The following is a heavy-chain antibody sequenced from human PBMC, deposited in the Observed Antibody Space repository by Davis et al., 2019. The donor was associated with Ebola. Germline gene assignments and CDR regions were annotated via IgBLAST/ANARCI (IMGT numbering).Heavy chain of an antibody. V-gene: IGHV3-74*01. J-gene: IGHJ2*01. CDR3: AKDKTMATHYWYFDL. Sequence: GESLKISCVGSGFTFSHYWMHWVRQAPGRGLVWVARVTGDGNTFYADSVKDRVTISRDNAKSTLYLQMSSLRVEDTAVYYCAKDKTMATHYWYFDLWGRGTLVTVSS. CDR2: VTGDGNT. D-gene: IGHD4/OR15-4a*01. CDR1: GFTFSHYW.